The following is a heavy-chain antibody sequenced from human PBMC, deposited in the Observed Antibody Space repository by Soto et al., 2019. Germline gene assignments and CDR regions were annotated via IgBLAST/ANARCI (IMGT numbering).Heavy chain of an antibody. CDR3: ARDTPVVTSLFDY. V-gene: IGHV3-23*01. CDR1: GFTFYTYA. CDR2: ISDTGVST. D-gene: IGHD2-21*02. J-gene: IGHJ4*02. Sequence: EVQLLESGGALVQPGGSLRLSCAASGFTFYTYAMSWVRQAPGKGLEWVSGISDTGVSTYYADSVKGRFTISRDNSKSTLYLEMNSLRAEDTAVYYCARDTPVVTSLFDYWGQGTLVTVSS.